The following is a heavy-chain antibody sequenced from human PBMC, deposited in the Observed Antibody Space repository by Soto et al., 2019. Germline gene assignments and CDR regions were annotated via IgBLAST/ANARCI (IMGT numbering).Heavy chain of an antibody. Sequence: ESLKISCKGSGYSFTSYWIGWVRQMPGKGLEWMGIIYPGDSDTRYSPSFQGQVTISADKSISTAYLQWSSLKASDTAMYYCARHVGTRTTEYYYYYGMDVCGQGPTVTVAS. D-gene: IGHD1-7*01. CDR1: GYSFTSYW. V-gene: IGHV5-51*01. CDR3: ARHVGTRTTEYYYYYGMDV. J-gene: IGHJ6*01. CDR2: IYPGDSDT.